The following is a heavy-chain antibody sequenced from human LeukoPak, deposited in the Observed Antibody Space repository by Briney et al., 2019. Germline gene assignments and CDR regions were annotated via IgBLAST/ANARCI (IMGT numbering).Heavy chain of an antibody. D-gene: IGHD3-22*01. V-gene: IGHV3-23*01. CDR1: GFIFSNYA. J-gene: IGHJ4*02. CDR3: AKPGERDYYDSSGYWYFDY. Sequence: GGSLRLSCAVSGFIFSNYAMSWVRQAPGKGLEWVSVISGSGGGAYYADSVKGRFTISRDNSKNTLYLQMNSLRAEDTAVYYCAKPGERDYYDSSGYWYFDYWGPGTLVTVSS. CDR2: ISGSGGGA.